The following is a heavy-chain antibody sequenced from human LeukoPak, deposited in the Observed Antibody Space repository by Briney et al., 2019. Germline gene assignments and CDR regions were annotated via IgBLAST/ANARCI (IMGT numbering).Heavy chain of an antibody. V-gene: IGHV1-18*01. CDR2: ISAYNGNT. D-gene: IGHD6-19*01. Sequence: ASVKVSCKTSGYTFTTFGISWVRQAPGQGLEWMGRISAYNGNTNFAQKFQGRVTMTTDTSTSTAYMELRSLRSDDTAVYYCARDRAPRYSSGLYYFDYWGQGTLVTVSS. J-gene: IGHJ4*02. CDR3: ARDRAPRYSSGLYYFDY. CDR1: GYTFTTFG.